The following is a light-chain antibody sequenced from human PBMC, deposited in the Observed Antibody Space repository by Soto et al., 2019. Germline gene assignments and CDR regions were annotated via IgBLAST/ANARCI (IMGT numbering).Light chain of an antibody. CDR2: GAS. CDR3: QQYPPPIT. J-gene: IGKJ5*01. CDR1: QSVSSY. V-gene: IGKV3-11*01. Sequence: EIVLTQSPATLSLSPGERATLSCRASQSVSSYLAWYHQKPGQAPRLLIYGASKRATGIPDRFSGSGSGTDFTLTISRLEPEDFAVYYCQQYPPPITFGQGTRLEIK.